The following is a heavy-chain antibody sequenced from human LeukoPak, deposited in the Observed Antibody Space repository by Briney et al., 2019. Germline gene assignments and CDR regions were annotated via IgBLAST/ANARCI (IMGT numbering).Heavy chain of an antibody. CDR1: GGSISSSSYY. Sequence: SETLSLTCTVSGGSISSSSYYWGWIRQPPGKGLEWIGSIYYSGSTYYNPSLKSRVTISVDTSKNQFSLKLSSVTAADTAVYYCARLLVRGVIIGYWGQGTLVTVSS. J-gene: IGHJ4*02. CDR2: IYYSGST. D-gene: IGHD3-10*01. CDR3: ARLLVRGVIIGY. V-gene: IGHV4-39*01.